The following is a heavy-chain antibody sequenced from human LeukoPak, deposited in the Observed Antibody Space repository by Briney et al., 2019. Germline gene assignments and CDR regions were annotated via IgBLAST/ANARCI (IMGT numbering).Heavy chain of an antibody. D-gene: IGHD4-17*01. CDR3: AKVGAYGDYARHDY. CDR1: GYSISSGYY. Sequence: ASETLSLTCAASGYSISSGYYWAWIRQPPGKGLEWIGNMYHSGESYNNPSLKSRVTMSADTSKNQFSLKLTSVTAADTAVYYCAKVGAYGDYARHDYWGQGTLVTVSS. CDR2: MYHSGES. V-gene: IGHV4-38-2*01. J-gene: IGHJ4*02.